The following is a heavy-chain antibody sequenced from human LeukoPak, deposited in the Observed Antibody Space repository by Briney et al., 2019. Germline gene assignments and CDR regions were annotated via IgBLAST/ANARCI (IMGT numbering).Heavy chain of an antibody. CDR3: TTDKN. CDR1: GYSFTSYW. V-gene: IGHV3-15*01. J-gene: IGHJ4*02. Sequence: GESLKISCKGSGYSFTSYWIGWVRQMPGKGLEWVGRIKSKTDGGTTDCAAPVKGRFTISRDDSKKTLYLQMNSLKTEDTAVYYCTTDKNWGQGTLVTVSS. CDR2: IKSKTDGGTT.